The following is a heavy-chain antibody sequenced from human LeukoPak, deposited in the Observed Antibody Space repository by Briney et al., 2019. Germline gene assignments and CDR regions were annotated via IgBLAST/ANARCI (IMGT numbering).Heavy chain of an antibody. D-gene: IGHD2-15*01. Sequence: ASVKVSCKASGYTFTGYYMHWVRQAPGQGLEWMGRINPNSGGTNYAQKFQGRVTMTRDTSISTAYMELSRLRSDDTAVYYCARDRGRIVVVVAASSSWFDPWGQEPWSPSPQ. CDR1: GYTFTGYY. J-gene: IGHJ5*02. V-gene: IGHV1-2*06. CDR2: INPNSGGT. CDR3: ARDRGRIVVVVAASSSWFDP.